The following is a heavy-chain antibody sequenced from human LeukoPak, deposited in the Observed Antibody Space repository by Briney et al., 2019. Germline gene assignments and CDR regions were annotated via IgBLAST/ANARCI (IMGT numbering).Heavy chain of an antibody. CDR1: GFTFSTYG. J-gene: IGHJ3*02. Sequence: PGGSLRLSCSASGFTFSTYGMNWVRQAPGKGLEWVSTISGSGGSTYYADSVKARFTISRDNPKNTVSLQLSSLTADDTAIFYCVRGNFNNGFDIWGQGTVVTVSS. V-gene: IGHV3-23*01. CDR2: ISGSGGST. D-gene: IGHD1-7*01. CDR3: VRGNFNNGFDI.